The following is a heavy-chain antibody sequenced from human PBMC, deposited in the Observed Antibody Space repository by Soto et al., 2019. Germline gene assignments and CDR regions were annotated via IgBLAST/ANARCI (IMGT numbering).Heavy chain of an antibody. D-gene: IGHD3-16*01. V-gene: IGHV3-48*01. CDR2: ISSSGSTI. CDR1: GFTFSSYS. CDR3: ARYGGKTCPRISRMYV. Sequence: EVPLVESGGGLVQPGGSLRLSCAASGFTFSSYSMNWVRQAPGKGLEWVSYISSSGSTIYYADSVKGRFTISRENPRNSLYLQMDSLRAVDTAVYYCARYGGKTCPRISRMYVWGQGTTVTVSS. J-gene: IGHJ6*02.